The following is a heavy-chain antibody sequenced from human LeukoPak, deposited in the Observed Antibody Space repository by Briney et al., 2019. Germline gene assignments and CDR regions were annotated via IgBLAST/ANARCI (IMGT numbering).Heavy chain of an antibody. CDR1: GGTFSNYA. J-gene: IGHJ3*02. D-gene: IGHD4-17*01. CDR3: ARGGDYGDSSDAFDI. Sequence: AASVKVSCKASGGTFSNYAISWVRQAPGQGLEWMGGIIPIFGAADYAQKFQGRVTITADESTSTAYMELSSLRSEDTAVYYCARGGDYGDSSDAFDIWGQGTMVTVSS. V-gene: IGHV1-69*13. CDR2: IIPIFGAA.